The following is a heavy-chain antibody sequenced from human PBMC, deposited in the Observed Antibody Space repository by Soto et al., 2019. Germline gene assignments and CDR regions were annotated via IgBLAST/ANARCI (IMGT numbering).Heavy chain of an antibody. Sequence: PGGSLRLSCAASGFTFSGSAMHWVRQASGKGLEWVGRIRSKANSYATAYAASVKGRFTISRDDSKNTAYLQMNSLKTEDTAVYYCTRPDLYYGDYTYWGQGTLVTVSS. CDR1: GFTFSGSA. CDR3: TRPDLYYGDYTY. D-gene: IGHD4-17*01. CDR2: IRSKANSYAT. V-gene: IGHV3-73*01. J-gene: IGHJ4*02.